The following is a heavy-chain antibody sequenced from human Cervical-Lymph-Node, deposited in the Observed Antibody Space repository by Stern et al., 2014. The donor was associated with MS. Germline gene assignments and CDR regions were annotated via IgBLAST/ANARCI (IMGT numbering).Heavy chain of an antibody. J-gene: IGHJ4*02. CDR1: GYTFTSYG. D-gene: IGHD3-16*02. V-gene: IGHV1-18*01. CDR2: ISAYNGNT. Sequence: VQLEESGAEVKKPGASVKVSCKASGYTFTSYGISWVRQAPGQGLEWMGWISAYNGNTNYAQKLQGRVTMTTDTSTSTAYMELRSLRSDDTAVYYCARLGDYVWGSYRSFFDYWGQGTLVTVSS. CDR3: ARLGDYVWGSYRSFFDY.